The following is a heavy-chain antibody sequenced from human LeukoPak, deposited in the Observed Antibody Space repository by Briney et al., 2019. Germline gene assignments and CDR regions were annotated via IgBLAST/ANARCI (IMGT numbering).Heavy chain of an antibody. D-gene: IGHD2-2*02. CDR1: GGTFSSYA. Sequence: ASVKVSCKASGGTFSSYAISWVRQAPGQGLEWMGGIIPIFGTANYAQKFQGRVTITTDESTSTAYMELSSLRSEDTAVYYCASWDEAIVVVPAAIAPLAYWGQGTLVTVSS. CDR3: ASWDEAIVVVPAAIAPLAY. CDR2: IIPIFGTA. J-gene: IGHJ4*02. V-gene: IGHV1-69*05.